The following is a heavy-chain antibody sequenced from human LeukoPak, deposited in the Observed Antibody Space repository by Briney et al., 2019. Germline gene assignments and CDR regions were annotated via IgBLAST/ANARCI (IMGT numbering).Heavy chain of an antibody. CDR3: ARGPVYGSGSYSPDAFDI. CDR2: INPNSGGT. Sequence: ASVKVSCKASGYTFTSYAMNWVRQAPGQGLEWMAWINPNSGGTNYAQKFQGRVTMTRDTSISTAYMELSRLRSDDTAVYYCARGPVYGSGSYSPDAFDIWGQGTMVTVSS. D-gene: IGHD3-10*01. J-gene: IGHJ3*02. V-gene: IGHV1-2*02. CDR1: GYTFTSYA.